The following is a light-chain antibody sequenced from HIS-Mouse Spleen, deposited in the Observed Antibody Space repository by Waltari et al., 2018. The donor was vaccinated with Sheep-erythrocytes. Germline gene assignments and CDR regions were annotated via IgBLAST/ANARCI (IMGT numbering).Light chain of an antibody. J-gene: IGLJ3*02. CDR3: SSYAGSNNWV. V-gene: IGLV2-23*01. Sequence: GQSITISCTGTSSDVGSYNLVSWYQQHPGKAPKLMIYEGSKRPSGVSNRFSGSKSGNTASLTISGLQAEDEADDYCSSYAGSNNWVFGGGTKLTVL. CDR1: SSDVGSYNL. CDR2: EGS.